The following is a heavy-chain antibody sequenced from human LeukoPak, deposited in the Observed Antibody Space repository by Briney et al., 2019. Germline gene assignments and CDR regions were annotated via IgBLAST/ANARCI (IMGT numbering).Heavy chain of an antibody. D-gene: IGHD2-15*01. Sequence: SQTLSLTCAISGDNVSSNSAAWNWIRQSPSRGLEWLGRTYYRSKWYTDYAVSVKSRITINPDTPKNQFSLHLNSVTPEDTAVYYCAREVCSGGSCVGGFDPWGQGTRVTVSS. V-gene: IGHV6-1*01. CDR3: AREVCSGGSCVGGFDP. CDR1: GDNVSSNSAA. CDR2: TYYRSKWYT. J-gene: IGHJ5*02.